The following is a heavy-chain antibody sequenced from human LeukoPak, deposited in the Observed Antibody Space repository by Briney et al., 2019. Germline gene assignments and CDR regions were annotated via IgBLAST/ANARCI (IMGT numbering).Heavy chain of an antibody. CDR3: VRDINWKFDY. Sequence: PSETLSLTCAVYGGSFSGYYWSWIRQPPGRGLEWIGRINHRGSTNYNPSLKSRVTISVDTSKNQFSLKLSSVTAADTAVYYCVRDINWKFDYWGQGALVTVSS. J-gene: IGHJ4*02. D-gene: IGHD1-1*01. CDR2: INHRGST. CDR1: GGSFSGYY. V-gene: IGHV4-34*01.